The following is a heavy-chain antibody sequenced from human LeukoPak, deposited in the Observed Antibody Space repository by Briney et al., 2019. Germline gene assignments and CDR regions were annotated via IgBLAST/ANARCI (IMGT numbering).Heavy chain of an antibody. CDR1: GVTFSSHS. CDR2: ISNDGTST. CDR3: ARGWFGPDS. Sequence: GGSLRLSCAASGVTFSSHSMHWVRQAPGKGLVWVSGISNDGTSTAYADSVKGRFTISRDNAKNTLYLQMHSLRAEDTAVYSCARGWFGPDSCGQGTLVTVSS. J-gene: IGHJ5*01. D-gene: IGHD3-10*01. V-gene: IGHV3-74*01.